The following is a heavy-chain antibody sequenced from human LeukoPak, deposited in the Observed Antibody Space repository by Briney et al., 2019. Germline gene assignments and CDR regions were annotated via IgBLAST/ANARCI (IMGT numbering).Heavy chain of an antibody. CDR1: GGSVSSGSYY. J-gene: IGHJ3*02. Sequence: PSETPSLTCTVSGGSVSSGSYYWSWIRQPPGKGLDWIGYIYYSGSTNYNPSLKSRVTISVDTSKNQFSLKLSSVTAADTAVYFCARDRPYYDSSSEAFDIWGQGTMVTVSS. CDR2: IYYSGST. D-gene: IGHD3-22*01. V-gene: IGHV4-61*01. CDR3: ARDRPYYDSSSEAFDI.